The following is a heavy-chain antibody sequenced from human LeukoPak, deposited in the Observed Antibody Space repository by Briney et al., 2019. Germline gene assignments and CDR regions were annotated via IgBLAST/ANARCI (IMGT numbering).Heavy chain of an antibody. V-gene: IGHV3-23*01. CDR1: GFTFSSYA. CDR3: AKAQAPYYDILTGYSPDY. J-gene: IGHJ4*02. Sequence: GGSLRLSCAASGFTFSSYAMSWVRQAPGKGLGWVSAISGSGGSTYYADSVKGRFTISRDNSKNTLYLQMNSLRAEDTAVYYCAKAQAPYYDILTGYSPDYWGQGTLVTVSS. D-gene: IGHD3-9*01. CDR2: ISGSGGST.